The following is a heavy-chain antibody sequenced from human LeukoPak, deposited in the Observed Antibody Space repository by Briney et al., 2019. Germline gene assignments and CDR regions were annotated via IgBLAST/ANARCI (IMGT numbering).Heavy chain of an antibody. J-gene: IGHJ4*02. CDR2: IYTSGST. V-gene: IGHV4-4*02. D-gene: IGHD3-3*01. Sequence: PSGTLSLTCAVSGGSISSSNWWSWVRQPAGKGLEWIGRIYTSGSTNYNPSLKSRVTMSVDTSKNQFSLKLSSVTAADTAVYYCAREGGNDFWSGLVSFDYWGQGTLVTVSS. CDR3: AREGGNDFWSGLVSFDY. CDR1: GGSISSSNW.